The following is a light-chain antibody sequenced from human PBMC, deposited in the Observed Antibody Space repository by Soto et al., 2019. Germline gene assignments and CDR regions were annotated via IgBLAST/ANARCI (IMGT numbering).Light chain of an antibody. CDR2: DVS. CDR1: SSDVGGYNY. V-gene: IGLV2-14*01. CDR3: SSYTSSSTLEGV. Sequence: QSALTQPASVSGFPGQSITISCTGTSSDVGGYNYVSWYQQHPGKAPKLMIYDVSNRPSGVSNRFSGSKSGNTASLTISGLQAEDEADYYCSSYTSSSTLEGVFGGGTKVTVL. J-gene: IGLJ2*01.